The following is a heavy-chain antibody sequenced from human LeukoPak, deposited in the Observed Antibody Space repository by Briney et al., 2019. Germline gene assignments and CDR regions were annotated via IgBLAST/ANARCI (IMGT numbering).Heavy chain of an antibody. CDR3: ARAIGVVDCGTQTCYPYHFDK. Sequence: PGGSLRLSCAASGFTFSSYWMSWVRQAPGKGLEWVSLLSNTENSFYADSVKGRFTLSRDISNNTLYLHMHSLRGEDTAVYFCARAIGVVDCGTQTCYPYHFDKWGRGTLVTVSS. D-gene: IGHD2-21*01. CDR2: LSNTENS. V-gene: IGHV3-66*01. J-gene: IGHJ4*02. CDR1: GFTFSSYW.